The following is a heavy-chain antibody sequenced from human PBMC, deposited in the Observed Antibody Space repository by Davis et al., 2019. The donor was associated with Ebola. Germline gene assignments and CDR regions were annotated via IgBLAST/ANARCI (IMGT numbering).Heavy chain of an antibody. CDR3: ARSKYSSSLYYFDY. CDR1: GGSFSAYY. CDR2: INHSGST. Sequence: SETLSLTCAVYGGSFSAYYWSWIRQPPGKGLEWIGEINHSGSTNYNPSLKSRVTISVDTSKNQFSLKLSSVTAADTAVYYCARSKYSSSLYYFDYWGQGTLVTVSS. V-gene: IGHV4-34*01. D-gene: IGHD6-6*01. J-gene: IGHJ4*02.